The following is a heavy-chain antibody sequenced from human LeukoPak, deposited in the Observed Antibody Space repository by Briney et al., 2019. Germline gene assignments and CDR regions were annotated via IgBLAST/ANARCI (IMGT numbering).Heavy chain of an antibody. D-gene: IGHD3-9*01. V-gene: IGHV4-59*01. J-gene: IGHJ3*01. CDR3: ASGILTGYYSVDV. Sequence: SETLPLTCTVSGGSISSYYWSWIRQPPGKGLEWIGYIYCSGSTNYNPSLRSRVTISVDTSKNQFSLKLRSVTAADTAVYYCASGILTGYYSVDVWGQGTVVTVSS. CDR1: GGSISSYY. CDR2: IYCSGST.